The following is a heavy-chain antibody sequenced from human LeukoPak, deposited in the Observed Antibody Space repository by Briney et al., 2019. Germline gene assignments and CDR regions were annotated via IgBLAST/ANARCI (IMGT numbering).Heavy chain of an antibody. Sequence: GGSLRLSCAASGFTFSSYSMNWVRQAPGKGLEWVANIKQDGNEKYYVDSVKGRFTISRDNAKNSLYLQMNSLRAEDTAVYYCASGFDSRFFDKWGQGTLVTVSS. CDR3: ASGFDSRFFDK. J-gene: IGHJ4*02. CDR2: IKQDGNEK. CDR1: GFTFSSYS. D-gene: IGHD3-22*01. V-gene: IGHV3-7*01.